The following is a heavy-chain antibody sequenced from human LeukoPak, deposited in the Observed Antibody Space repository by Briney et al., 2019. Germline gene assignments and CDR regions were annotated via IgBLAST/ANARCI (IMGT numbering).Heavy chain of an antibody. V-gene: IGHV3-23*01. CDR3: AKDLDYYGSGSYSDY. D-gene: IGHD3-10*01. CDR2: ISGSGGST. Sequence: GGSLRLSCAASGFTLSSYAMSWVRQAPGKGLEWVSAISGSGGSTYYADSVKGRFTISRDNSKNTLYLQMNSLRAEDTAVYYCAKDLDYYGSGSYSDYWGQGTLVTVSS. J-gene: IGHJ4*02. CDR1: GFTLSSYA.